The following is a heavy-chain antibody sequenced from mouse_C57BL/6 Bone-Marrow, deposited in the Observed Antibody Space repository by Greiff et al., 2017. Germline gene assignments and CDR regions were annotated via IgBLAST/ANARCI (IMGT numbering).Heavy chain of an antibody. CDR2: INPSSGYT. Sequence: QVQLQQSGAELAKPGASVKLSCKASGYTFTSYWMHWVNQRPGQGLEWIGYINPSSGYTKYNQKFKDKATLTADKSSGTAYMQLSSLTYEDSAVYYCLTTVVAHWGQGTLVTVSA. J-gene: IGHJ3*01. CDR3: LTTVVAH. CDR1: GYTFTSYW. D-gene: IGHD1-1*01. V-gene: IGHV1-7*01.